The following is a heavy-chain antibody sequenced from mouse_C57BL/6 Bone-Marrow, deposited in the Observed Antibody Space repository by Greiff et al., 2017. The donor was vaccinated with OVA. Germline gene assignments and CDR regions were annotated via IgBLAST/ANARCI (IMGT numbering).Heavy chain of an antibody. J-gene: IGHJ2*01. CDR3: TSYGNFDY. CDR2: IDPENGDT. CDR1: GFNIKDDY. V-gene: IGHV14-4*01. Sequence: DVKLQESGAELVRPGASVKLSCTASGFNIKDDYMHWVKQRPEQGLEWIGWIDPENGDTEYASKFQGKATITADTSSNTAYLQLSSLTSEDTAGYYCTSYGNFDYWGQGTTLTVSS. D-gene: IGHD2-1*01.